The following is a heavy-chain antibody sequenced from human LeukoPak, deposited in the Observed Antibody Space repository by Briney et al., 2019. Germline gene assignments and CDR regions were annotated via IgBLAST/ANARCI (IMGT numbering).Heavy chain of an antibody. Sequence: ASVKVSCKASGYTSTGYYMHWVRQAPGQGLEWMGWINPNSGGTNYAQKFQGWVTMTRDTSISTAYMELSRLRSDDTAVYYCARGGPIVGGGSLLGSFDYWGQGTLVTVSS. V-gene: IGHV1-2*04. CDR1: GYTSTGYY. CDR3: ARGGPIVGGGSLLGSFDY. J-gene: IGHJ4*02. CDR2: INPNSGGT. D-gene: IGHD2-15*01.